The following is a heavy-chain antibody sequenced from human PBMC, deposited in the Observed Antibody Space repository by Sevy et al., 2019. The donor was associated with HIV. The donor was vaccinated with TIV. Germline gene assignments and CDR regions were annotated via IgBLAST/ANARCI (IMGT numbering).Heavy chain of an antibody. CDR1: GYSISSGYY. CDR3: ARGSGWIDYFDY. V-gene: IGHV4-38-2*02. CDR2: IYHSGST. D-gene: IGHD5-12*01. Sequence: SETLSLTCTVSGYSISSGYYWGWIRQPPGKGLEWIGSIYHSGSTYYNPSLKSRVTISVDTSKNQFSLKLSSVTAADTAVYYCARGSGWIDYFDYWGQGTLVTVSS. J-gene: IGHJ4*02.